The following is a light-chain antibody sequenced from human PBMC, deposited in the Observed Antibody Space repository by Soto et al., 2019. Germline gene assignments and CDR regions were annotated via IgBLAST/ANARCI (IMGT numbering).Light chain of an antibody. V-gene: IGKV1-5*01. J-gene: IGKJ3*01. CDR1: QSISSW. CDR3: QPYSSFFT. Sequence: DIQMTQSPSTLSASVGDRVTLTCRASQSISSWLAWYHQKPGKAPKLLIYDASSLESGVPARFSGSGSGTQFTLTISILQADVFATYYCQPYSSFFTFGHGTKVDIK. CDR2: DAS.